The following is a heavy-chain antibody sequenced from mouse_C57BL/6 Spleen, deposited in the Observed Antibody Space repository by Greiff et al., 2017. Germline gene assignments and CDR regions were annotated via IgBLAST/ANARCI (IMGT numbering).Heavy chain of an antibody. Sequence: EVQLQESGPGLVKPSQSLSLTCSVTGYSITSGYYWNWIRQFPGNKLEWMGYISYDGSNNYNPSLKNRISITRDTSKNQFFLKLNSVTTEDTATYYCARDIYYDYGYAMDYWGQGTSVTVSS. CDR1: GYSITSGYY. CDR2: ISYDGSN. CDR3: ARDIYYDYGYAMDY. V-gene: IGHV3-6*01. D-gene: IGHD2-4*01. J-gene: IGHJ4*01.